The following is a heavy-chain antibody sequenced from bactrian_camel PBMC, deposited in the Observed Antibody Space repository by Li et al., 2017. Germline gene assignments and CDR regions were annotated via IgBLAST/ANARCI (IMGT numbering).Heavy chain of an antibody. V-gene: IGHV3S55*01. D-gene: IGHD1*01. J-gene: IGHJ4*01. CDR1: GYRYASYC. Sequence: HVQLVESGGDSVQAGGSLRLSCAASGYRYASYCMGWFRQAPGMEREGVASITSEGIPIVADSVKGRFTISKDNAKNTLFLQMNSLKPEDTAMYYCAADFLQYCREPRLTYWGQGTQVTVS. CDR2: ITSEGIP. CDR3: AADFLQYCREPRLTY.